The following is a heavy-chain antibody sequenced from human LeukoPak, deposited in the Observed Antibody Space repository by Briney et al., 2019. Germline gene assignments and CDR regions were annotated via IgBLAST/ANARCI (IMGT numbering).Heavy chain of an antibody. D-gene: IGHD3-22*01. CDR3: ARDTYYYDSSGYCGAFDI. CDR2: IYYSGST. CDR1: GGSISSGDYY. V-gene: IGHV4-30-4*01. J-gene: IGHJ3*02. Sequence: SQTLSLTCTVSGGSISSGDYYWSWIRQPPGKGLEWIGYIYYSGSTYYNPSLKSRVTISVDTSKNQFSLKLSSVTAADTAVYYCARDTYYYDSSGYCGAFDIWGQGTMATVSS.